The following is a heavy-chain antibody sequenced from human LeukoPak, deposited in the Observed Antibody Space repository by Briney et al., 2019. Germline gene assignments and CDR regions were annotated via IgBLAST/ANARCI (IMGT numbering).Heavy chain of an antibody. CDR3: AHRGYCSGDNCYSGRYFDY. Sequence: SGPTLVKPTQTLTLTCTFSGFSLSTTGVGVGWIRQPPGKALEWLAVIYWDDNKRYSPSLESTLTITKDTSRNQVVLTMTNVDPVDTATYYCAHRGYCSGDNCYSGRYFDYWGQGALVTVSS. CDR1: GFSLSTTGVG. V-gene: IGHV2-5*02. D-gene: IGHD2-15*01. J-gene: IGHJ4*02. CDR2: IYWDDNK.